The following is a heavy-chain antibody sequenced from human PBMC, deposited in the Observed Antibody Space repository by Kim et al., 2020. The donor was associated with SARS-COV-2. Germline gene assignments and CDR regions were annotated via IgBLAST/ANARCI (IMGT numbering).Heavy chain of an antibody. Sequence: SETLSLTCTVSGGSISSYYWSWIRQPPGNGLEWIGYIYYSGSTNYNPSLKSRVTISVDTSKNQFSLKLSSVTAADTAVYYCARVPVGKDYFDYWGQGTLVTVSS. CDR2: IYYSGST. CDR1: GGSISSYY. V-gene: IGHV4-59*01. J-gene: IGHJ4*02. CDR3: ARVPVGKDYFDY.